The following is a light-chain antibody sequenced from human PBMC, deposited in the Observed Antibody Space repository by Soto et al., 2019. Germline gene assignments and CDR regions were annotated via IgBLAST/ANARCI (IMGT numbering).Light chain of an antibody. CDR1: SSDIGAYDY. CDR2: EVN. V-gene: IGLV2-14*01. CDR3: SSFAGSPVV. Sequence: QSALTQPASLSGSPGQSITISCTGTSSDIGAYDYVSWFQQHPGKAPKLMISEVNNRPSGVSNRFSGSKSGNTAYLTISGLQVEDEAEYYCSSFAGSPVVFGGGTKLTVL. J-gene: IGLJ2*01.